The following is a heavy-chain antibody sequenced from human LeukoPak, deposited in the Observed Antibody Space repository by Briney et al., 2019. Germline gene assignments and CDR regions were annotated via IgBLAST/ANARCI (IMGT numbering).Heavy chain of an antibody. Sequence: GGSLRLSCAASGFTFSSYAMHWVSQAPGKGLVWVSRINSDGSRTTYAGSVKGRFTISRDNAKNTLYLQMNSLRAEDTAVFYCAGEDYNDNGWYFDLWGRGTLVTVSS. CDR1: GFTFSSYA. CDR3: AGEDYNDNGWYFDL. J-gene: IGHJ2*01. D-gene: IGHD3-22*01. V-gene: IGHV3-74*01. CDR2: INSDGSRT.